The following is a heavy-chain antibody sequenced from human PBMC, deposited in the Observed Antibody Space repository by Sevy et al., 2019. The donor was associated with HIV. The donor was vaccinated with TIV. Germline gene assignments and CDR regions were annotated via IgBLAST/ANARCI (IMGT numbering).Heavy chain of an antibody. CDR2: INNGGAT. D-gene: IGHD6-19*01. CDR3: ARLPEWLGPGFDS. Sequence: SETLSLTCTVSGASMRSSHYWGWIRQSPGKGLEWVGSINNGGATYYNPSLKTRLSVSIDTAKNHFSMKVTSVTAADARVYYWARLPEWLGPGFDSWGQGILVTVSS. V-gene: IGHV4-38-2*02. J-gene: IGHJ4*02. CDR1: GASMRSSHY.